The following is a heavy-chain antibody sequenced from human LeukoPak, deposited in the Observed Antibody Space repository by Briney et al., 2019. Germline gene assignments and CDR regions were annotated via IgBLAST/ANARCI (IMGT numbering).Heavy chain of an antibody. Sequence: SETLSLTCTVSGGSISSSSYYWGWIRQPPGKGLEWIGYIYYSGSTNYNPSLKSRVTISVDTSKNQFSLKLSSVTAADTAVYYCARGGRAVASNWFDPWGQGTLVTVSS. D-gene: IGHD6-19*01. CDR2: IYYSGST. CDR3: ARGGRAVASNWFDP. CDR1: GGSISSSSYY. V-gene: IGHV4-61*05. J-gene: IGHJ5*02.